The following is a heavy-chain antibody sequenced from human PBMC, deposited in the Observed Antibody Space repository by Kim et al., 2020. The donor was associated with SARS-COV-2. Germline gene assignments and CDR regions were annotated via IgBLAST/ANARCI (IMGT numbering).Heavy chain of an antibody. D-gene: IGHD3-22*01. CDR1: GFTVSSNY. CDR3: AREYYYDSSGYYTVGAFDI. J-gene: IGHJ3*02. V-gene: IGHV3-53*01. CDR2: IYSGGST. Sequence: GGSLRLSCAASGFTVSSNYMSWVRQAPGKGLEWVSVIYSGGSTYYADSVKGRFTISRDNSKNTLYLQMNSLRAEDTAVYYCAREYYYDSSGYYTVGAFDIWGQGTMVTVSS.